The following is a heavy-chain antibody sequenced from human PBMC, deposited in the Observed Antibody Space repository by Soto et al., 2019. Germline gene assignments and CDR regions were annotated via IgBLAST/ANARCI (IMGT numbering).Heavy chain of an antibody. J-gene: IGHJ6*02. D-gene: IGHD3-10*01. CDR2: IYPGDSDT. V-gene: IGHV5-51*01. Sequence: EVQLVQSGAEVKKPGESLKISCKGSGYSFTSYWIGWVRQMPGKGLEWMGIIYPGDSDTRYSPSFQGQVTISADKSIRTAYPQGRSRKASDTAMYYCAGGGVRGVITRARDYYGMDVWGQGTTVTVSS. CDR3: AGGGVRGVITRARDYYGMDV. CDR1: GYSFTSYW.